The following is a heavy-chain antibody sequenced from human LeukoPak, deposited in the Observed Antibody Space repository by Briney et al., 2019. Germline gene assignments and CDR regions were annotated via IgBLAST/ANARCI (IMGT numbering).Heavy chain of an antibody. CDR1: GYTFTGYY. D-gene: IGHD6-13*01. CDR3: ARGARILIAEDAFDI. Sequence: DSVKVSCKASGYTFTGYYMHWVRQAPGQGLEWMEWINPNSGGTNYAQKFQGRVTMTRDTSISTAYMELSRLRSDDTAVYYCARGARILIAEDAFDIWGQGTMVTVSS. V-gene: IGHV1-2*02. J-gene: IGHJ3*02. CDR2: INPNSGGT.